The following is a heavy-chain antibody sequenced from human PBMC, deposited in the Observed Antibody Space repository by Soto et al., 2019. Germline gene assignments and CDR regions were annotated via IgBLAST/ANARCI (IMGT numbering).Heavy chain of an antibody. V-gene: IGHV3-23*01. J-gene: IGHJ4*02. CDR2: ISGSGGSP. Sequence: GWPLRHSCTSSQFSLSTYTMSLVLRNPIKGLEWVSAISGSGGSPSYADSVQGRFTISRDNPKKTLYLQMNSLRAEDTAVYYCAKARCTTSNCYVPDYWGQGTLVTVSS. D-gene: IGHD2-8*01. CDR1: QFSLSTYT. CDR3: AKARCTTSNCYVPDY.